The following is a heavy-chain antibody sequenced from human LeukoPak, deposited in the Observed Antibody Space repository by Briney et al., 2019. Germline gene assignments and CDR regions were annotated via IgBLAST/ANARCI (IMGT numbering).Heavy chain of an antibody. CDR1: GGSFSGYY. Sequence: SETLSLTCAVYGGSFSGYYWSWIRQPPGKGLEWIGEINHSGSTNYNPSLKSRVTISLDTSKNQFSLNLNSVTAADTAVYFCARVGLSNDYGDYTTFDYWGQGTLVTVSS. CDR3: ARVGLSNDYGDYTTFDY. CDR2: INHSGST. J-gene: IGHJ4*02. D-gene: IGHD4-17*01. V-gene: IGHV4-34*01.